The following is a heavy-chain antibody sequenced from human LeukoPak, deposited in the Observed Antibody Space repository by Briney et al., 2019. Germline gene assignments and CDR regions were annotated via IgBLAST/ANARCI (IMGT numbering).Heavy chain of an antibody. CDR1: GFNFSGSA. CDR3: RLPYYYGSGSSYGMDV. CDR2: IRSKANSYAT. D-gene: IGHD3-10*01. V-gene: IGHV3-73*01. Sequence: PGGSLRLSCAASGFNFSGSAMHWVRQASGKGLEWVGRIRSKANSYATAYAASVKGRFTISRDDSKNTAYLQMNSLKTEDTAVYYCRLPYYYGSGSSYGMDVWGQGTTVTVSS. J-gene: IGHJ6*02.